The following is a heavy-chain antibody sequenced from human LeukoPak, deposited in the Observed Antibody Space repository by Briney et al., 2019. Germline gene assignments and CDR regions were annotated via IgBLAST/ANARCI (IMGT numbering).Heavy chain of an antibody. CDR3: AKVHPLISGSFEYYYYGMDV. CDR2: ISGSGGST. Sequence: GGSQRLFCAASGFTFSRYAMSWVRQAPGKGLEWVSAISGSGGSTYYADSVNGRFTISRDNSKNTLYLQRNSLRAEDTAVYYCAKVHPLISGSFEYYYYGMDVWGQGATVTVSS. D-gene: IGHD3-10*01. V-gene: IGHV3-23*01. CDR1: GFTFSRYA. J-gene: IGHJ6*02.